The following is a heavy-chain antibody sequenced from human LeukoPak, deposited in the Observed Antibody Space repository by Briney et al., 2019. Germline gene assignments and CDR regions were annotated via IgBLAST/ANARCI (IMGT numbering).Heavy chain of an antibody. CDR2: IYYSGST. Sequence: PSETLSLTCTVSGGSISSGDYYWSWIRQPPGKGLEWIGYIYYSGSTNYNPSLKSRVAMSVDTSKNQFSLKLSSVTAADTAVYYCARPPGIAAAGTGWFDPWGQGTLVTVSS. J-gene: IGHJ5*02. V-gene: IGHV4-30-4*08. CDR1: GGSISSGDYY. CDR3: ARPPGIAAAGTGWFDP. D-gene: IGHD6-13*01.